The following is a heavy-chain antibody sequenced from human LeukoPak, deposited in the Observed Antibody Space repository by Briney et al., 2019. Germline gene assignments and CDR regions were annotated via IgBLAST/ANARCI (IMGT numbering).Heavy chain of an antibody. CDR3: ARGLKGLNGPFDY. V-gene: IGHV3-53*04. D-gene: IGHD2-8*01. J-gene: IGHJ4*02. Sequence: GGSLRLSCAASGFTVSSIYMSWVRQAPGKGLEWVSVFYSGGSTYYADFVKGRFTISRHNSENTLYLQMNSLRAEDTAVYYCARGLKGLNGPFDYWGQGTLVTVSS. CDR2: FYSGGST. CDR1: GFTVSSIY.